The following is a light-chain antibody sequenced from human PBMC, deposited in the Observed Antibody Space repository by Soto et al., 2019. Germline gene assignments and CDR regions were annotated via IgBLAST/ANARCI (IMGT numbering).Light chain of an antibody. Sequence: IQLTQSPSFLSASVGDRVTITCRASQGIAHYLAWYQQKPGKAPNLLIYTASTLQSGVPSRFSGSGSGTDFTLTISSLQPEDFATYSCQQLNSYPLTFGQGTRLEIK. CDR1: QGIAHY. CDR3: QQLNSYPLT. CDR2: TAS. J-gene: IGKJ5*01. V-gene: IGKV1-9*01.